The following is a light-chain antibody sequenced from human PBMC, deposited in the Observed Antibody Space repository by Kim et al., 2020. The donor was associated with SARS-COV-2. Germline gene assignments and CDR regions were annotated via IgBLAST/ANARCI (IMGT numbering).Light chain of an antibody. CDR1: QSISSW. CDR3: QEYATFSKWT. Sequence: DFQMTQSPSTLSASVGDRVTITCRASQSISSWLAWHQQKAGKAPKLLIYKAATLETGVSSRFSGSGSGTEFTLTISSLQPDDVATYYCQEYATFSKWTFGQGTKVDIK. V-gene: IGKV1-5*03. J-gene: IGKJ1*01. CDR2: KAA.